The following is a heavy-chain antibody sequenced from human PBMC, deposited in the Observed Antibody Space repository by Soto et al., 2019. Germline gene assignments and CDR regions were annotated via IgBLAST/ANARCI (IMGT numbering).Heavy chain of an antibody. Sequence: SETLSLTCTVSGGSISNYYWSWIRQPPGKGLEWIGYVYYSGSTKGNPSPKSRVTISVDTSKNQFSLKLSSVTAADTAVYFCARAEMTTIRAFDIWGQGTMVTVSS. J-gene: IGHJ3*02. V-gene: IGHV4-59*01. D-gene: IGHD4-4*01. CDR3: ARAEMTTIRAFDI. CDR1: GGSISNYY. CDR2: VYYSGST.